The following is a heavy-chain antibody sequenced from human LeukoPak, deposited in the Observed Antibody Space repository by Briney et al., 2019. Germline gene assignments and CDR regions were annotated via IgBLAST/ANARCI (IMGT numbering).Heavy chain of an antibody. CDR2: IKQDGSEK. Sequence: GGSLRLSCAASGFSFRSYWMSWVRLAPGKGLEWVANIKQDGSEKYYVDSVKGRFTISRDNAKNSLYLQMNSLRAEDTAVYYCATDRAYFDSNGYYYFLDYWGQGTLVTVSS. V-gene: IGHV3-7*01. CDR1: GFSFRSYW. D-gene: IGHD3-22*01. J-gene: IGHJ4*02. CDR3: ATDRAYFDSNGYYYFLDY.